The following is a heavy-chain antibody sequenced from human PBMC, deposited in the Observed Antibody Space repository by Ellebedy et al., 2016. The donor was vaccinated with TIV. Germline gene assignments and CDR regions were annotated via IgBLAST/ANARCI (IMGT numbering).Heavy chain of an antibody. V-gene: IGHV3-33*01. J-gene: IGHJ3*02. Sequence: GESLKISCAASGFNFTRYGMHWVRQAPGKGLDWVAVIWYDGSYKFYGDSVKGRFTISRDNSRNTVHLQMNSLRAEDTALYHCASYASSRPPDAFDSWGQGTMVTVSS. CDR1: GFNFTRYG. CDR3: ASYASSRPPDAFDS. CDR2: IWYDGSYK. D-gene: IGHD3-16*01.